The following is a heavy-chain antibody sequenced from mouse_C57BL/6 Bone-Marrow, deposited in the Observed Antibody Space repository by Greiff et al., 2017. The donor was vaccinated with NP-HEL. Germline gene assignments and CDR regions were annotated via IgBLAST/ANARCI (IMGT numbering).Heavy chain of an antibody. CDR3: TRRPYDGYWYFDV. Sequence: EVKLVESGEGLVKPGGSLKLSCAASGFTFSSYAMSWVRQTPEKRLEWVAYISSGGDYIYYADTVKGRFTISRDNARNTLYLQMSSLKSEDTAMYYCTRRPYDGYWYFDVWGTGTTVTVSS. V-gene: IGHV5-9-1*02. CDR1: GFTFSSYA. D-gene: IGHD2-3*01. J-gene: IGHJ1*03. CDR2: ISSGGDYI.